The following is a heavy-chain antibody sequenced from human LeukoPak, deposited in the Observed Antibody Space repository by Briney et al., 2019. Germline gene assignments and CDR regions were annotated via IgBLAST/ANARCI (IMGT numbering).Heavy chain of an antibody. CDR3: ARGPRPLRFLEGFYYYYYMDV. J-gene: IGHJ6*03. CDR1: GGSISSGSYY. CDR2: IYTSGST. Sequence: SETLSLTCTVSGGSISSGSYYWSWIRQPAGKGLEWIGRIYTSGSTNYNPSLKSRVTISVDTSKNQFSLKLSSVTAADTAVYYCARGPRPLRFLEGFYYYYYMDVWGKGTTVTVSS. D-gene: IGHD3-3*01. V-gene: IGHV4-61*02.